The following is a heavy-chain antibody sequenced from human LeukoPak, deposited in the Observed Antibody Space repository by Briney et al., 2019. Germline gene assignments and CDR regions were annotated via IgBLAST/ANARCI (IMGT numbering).Heavy chain of an antibody. Sequence: SVKVSCKASGGTFSSYTISWVRQAPGQGLEWMGRIIPILGIANYAQKFQGRVTITADKSTSTAYMELSSLRSEDTAVYYCARAYSSGRGYYFDDWGQGTLVTVSS. D-gene: IGHD6-19*01. CDR1: GGTFSSYT. V-gene: IGHV1-69*02. J-gene: IGHJ4*02. CDR3: ARAYSSGRGYYFDD. CDR2: IIPILGIA.